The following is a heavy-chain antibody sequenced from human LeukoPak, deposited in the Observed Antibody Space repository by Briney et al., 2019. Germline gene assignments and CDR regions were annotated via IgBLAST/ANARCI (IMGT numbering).Heavy chain of an antibody. V-gene: IGHV1-18*01. CDR1: GYTFTSYG. CDR3: ARDSLSIVVVIDTRPVGYNWFDP. CDR2: ISAYNGNT. J-gene: IGHJ5*02. D-gene: IGHD2-21*01. Sequence: ASVKVSCKASGYTFTSYGISWVRQAPGQGLEWMEWISAYNGNTNYAQKLQGRVTMTTDTSTSTAYMELRSLRSDDTAVYYCARDSLSIVVVIDTRPVGYNWFDPWGQGTLVTVSS.